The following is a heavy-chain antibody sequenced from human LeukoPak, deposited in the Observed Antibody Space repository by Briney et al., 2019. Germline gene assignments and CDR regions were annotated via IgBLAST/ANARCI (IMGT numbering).Heavy chain of an antibody. V-gene: IGHV3-9*01. J-gene: IGHJ4*02. CDR2: ISWNSGSI. CDR3: ARAQDIVATIDRGYFDY. Sequence: PGGSLRLSCAASGFTFDDYAMHWVRQAPGKGLEWVSGISWNSGSIGYADSVKGRFTISRDNAKNTLYLQMNSLRAEDRAVYYCARAQDIVATIDRGYFDYWGQGTLVTVSS. D-gene: IGHD5-12*01. CDR1: GFTFDDYA.